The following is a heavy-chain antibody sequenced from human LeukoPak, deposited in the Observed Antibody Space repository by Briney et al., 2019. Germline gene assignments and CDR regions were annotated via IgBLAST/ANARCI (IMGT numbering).Heavy chain of an antibody. CDR1: GFTFSSYG. J-gene: IGHJ4*02. Sequence: GGSLRLSCAASGFTFSSYGMHWVRQAPGKGLEWVAFIRYDGSNKYYADSVKGRFTISRDNAKNSLYLQMNSLRAEDTAVYYCARGLSDYVWGSSIDYWGQGTLVTVSS. D-gene: IGHD3-16*01. CDR3: ARGLSDYVWGSSIDY. CDR2: IRYDGSNK. V-gene: IGHV3-30*02.